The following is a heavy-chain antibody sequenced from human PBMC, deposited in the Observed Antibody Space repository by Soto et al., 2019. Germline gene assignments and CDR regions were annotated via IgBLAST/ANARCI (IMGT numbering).Heavy chain of an antibody. V-gene: IGHV1-18*01. CDR3: SRSIAAAVDLDE. J-gene: IGHJ4*02. Sequence: ASVKVSCKASGYTFTSYAIHWVRQAPGQRLEWMGWISAYNGNTNYAQKLQGRVTMTTDTSTSTAYMEVRSLRSDDTAVYYCSRSIAAAVDLDEWGQGTLVTVSS. D-gene: IGHD6-13*01. CDR2: ISAYNGNT. CDR1: GYTFTSYA.